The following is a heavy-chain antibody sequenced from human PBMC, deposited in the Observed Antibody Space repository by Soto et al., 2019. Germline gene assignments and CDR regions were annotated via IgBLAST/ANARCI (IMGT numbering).Heavy chain of an antibody. CDR1: GFTFSSYG. V-gene: IGHV3-30*03. Sequence: QVQLVESGGGVVQPGRSLRLSCAASGFTFSSYGMHWVRQAPGKGLEWVALISLDGSNTYYADSVKGRFTISRDNSQNTLYLQMHSLRAEDTSLYYCGAGQFFSDYWGQGTLVTVSS. CDR3: GAGQFFSDY. J-gene: IGHJ4*02. CDR2: ISLDGSNT. D-gene: IGHD6-19*01.